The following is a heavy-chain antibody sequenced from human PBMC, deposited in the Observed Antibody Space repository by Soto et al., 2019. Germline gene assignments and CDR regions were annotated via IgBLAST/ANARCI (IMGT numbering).Heavy chain of an antibody. CDR3: ARVRGTRVWGSYRSDPAGYYYYGMDV. CDR2: IIPIFGTA. CDR1: GGTFSSYA. J-gene: IGHJ6*02. V-gene: IGHV1-69*06. Sequence: SVKVSCKASGGTFSSYAISWVRQAPGQGLEWMGGIIPIFGTANYAQKFQGRVTVTADKSTSTAYMELSSLRSEDTAVYYCARVRGTRVWGSYRSDPAGYYYYGMDVWGQGTTVTVSS. D-gene: IGHD3-16*02.